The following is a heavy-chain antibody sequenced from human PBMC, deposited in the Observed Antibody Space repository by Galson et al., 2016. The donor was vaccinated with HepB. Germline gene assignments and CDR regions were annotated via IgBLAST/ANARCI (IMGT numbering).Heavy chain of an antibody. Sequence: SLRLSCAASGFSFSNSGMSWVRQAPGRGLEWASGITRSGDATRYADFVKGRFTISRDNSKNTLYLYMNNLTAGDTAIYYCGKHGGFDYWGQGALVTVSS. V-gene: IGHV3-23*01. CDR1: GFSFSNSG. J-gene: IGHJ4*02. CDR2: ITRSGDAT. D-gene: IGHD3-16*01. CDR3: GKHGGFDY.